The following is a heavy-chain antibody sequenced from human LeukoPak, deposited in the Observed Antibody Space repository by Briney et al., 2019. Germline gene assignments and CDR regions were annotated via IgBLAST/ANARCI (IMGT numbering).Heavy chain of an antibody. J-gene: IGHJ5*02. CDR1: GYTFTSYD. V-gene: IGHV1-8*01. D-gene: IGHD3-16*01. Sequence: ASVKVSCKASGYTFTSYDINWVRQATGQGLEWMGWMNPNSGNTGYAQKFQGRVTMTRNTSIGTAYMELSSLRSEDTAVYYCARRRGARYNWFDPWGQGTLVTVSS. CDR3: ARRRGARYNWFDP. CDR2: MNPNSGNT.